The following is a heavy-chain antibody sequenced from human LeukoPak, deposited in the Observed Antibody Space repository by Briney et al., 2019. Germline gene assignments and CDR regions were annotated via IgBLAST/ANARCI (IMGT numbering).Heavy chain of an antibody. Sequence: GGSLRLSCAASGFTFSSYEMNWVRQAPGKGLEWVSSITSGSSTIYYADSVKGRFTVSRDNAKNSLYLQMNSLRAEDTAVYYCAREYSFDYWGQGTLVTVSS. CDR3: AREYSFDY. V-gene: IGHV3-48*01. J-gene: IGHJ4*02. D-gene: IGHD4-11*01. CDR1: GFTFSSYE. CDR2: ITSGSSTI.